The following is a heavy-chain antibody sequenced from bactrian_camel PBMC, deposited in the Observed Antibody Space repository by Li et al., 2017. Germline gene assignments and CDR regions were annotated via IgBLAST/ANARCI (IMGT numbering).Heavy chain of an antibody. D-gene: IGHD3*01. CDR1: GETYGRAC. CDR2: LDSDGTT. Sequence: HVQLVESGGGSVQAGGSLRLSCVASGETYGRACVGWFRQAPGKEREGVAALDSDGTTCYDGSVKGRFTISKDNAKKILYLQMSGLKPEDSAVYYCAADCADCSNGYCFYPRAKGWSYTGQGTQVTVS. V-gene: IGHV3S55*01. J-gene: IGHJ4*01.